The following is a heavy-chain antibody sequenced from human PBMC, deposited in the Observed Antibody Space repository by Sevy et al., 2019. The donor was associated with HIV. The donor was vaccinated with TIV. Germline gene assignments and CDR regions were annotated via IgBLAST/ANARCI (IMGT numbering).Heavy chain of an antibody. CDR1: GFTFSSYT. J-gene: IGHJ3*02. CDR3: ARDASPYCSGGRCYFDAFDI. V-gene: IGHV3-48*01. CDR2: ISTTSIIT. D-gene: IGHD2-15*01. Sequence: GGSLRLSCAASGFTFSSYTMNWVRQAPGMGLEWVSYISTTSIITYYADSVRGRFTISRDNAKNSLYLQMNSLRAEDTAVYYCARDASPYCSGGRCYFDAFDIWGQWTMVTVSS.